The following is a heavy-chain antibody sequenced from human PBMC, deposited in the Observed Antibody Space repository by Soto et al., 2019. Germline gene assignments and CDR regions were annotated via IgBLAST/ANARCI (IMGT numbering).Heavy chain of an antibody. CDR1: GYTFSDFD. CDR2: MNAKSGDT. V-gene: IGHV1-8*01. Sequence: QAPLEQSRAEVKRRGASVKVSCKASGYTFSDFDINWLRQASGQGPEWMGWMNAKSGDTFFAQRFQGKFNMTWDTSLSTAYMEVGSLTSDDTAMYYCARGNPFNYAGFDVWGQGTTVAVSS. CDR3: ARGNPFNYAGFDV. J-gene: IGHJ6*02. D-gene: IGHD3-16*01.